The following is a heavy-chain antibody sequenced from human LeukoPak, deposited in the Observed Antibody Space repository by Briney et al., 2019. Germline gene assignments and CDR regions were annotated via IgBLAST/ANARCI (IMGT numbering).Heavy chain of an antibody. CDR2: IYYSGST. Sequence: SETLSLTCTVSGGSISNYYWSWIRQHPGKGLEWIGYIYYSGSTYYNPSLKSRVTISVDTSKNQFSLKLSSVTAADTAVYYCARLNRYYDILTGWDYYFDYWGQGTLVTVSS. J-gene: IGHJ4*02. CDR3: ARLNRYYDILTGWDYYFDY. V-gene: IGHV4-59*06. CDR1: GGSISNYY. D-gene: IGHD3-9*01.